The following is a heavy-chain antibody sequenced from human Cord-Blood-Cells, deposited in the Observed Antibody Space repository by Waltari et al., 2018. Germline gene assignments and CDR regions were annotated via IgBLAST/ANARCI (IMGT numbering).Heavy chain of an antibody. J-gene: IGHJ4*02. D-gene: IGHD2-8*01. CDR1: GGSFSGYY. CDR2: INHSGSN. V-gene: IGHV4-34*01. CDR3: ARATNPYYFDY. Sequence: QVQLQQWGAGLLKPSETLSLTCAVYGGSFSGYYWSWIRQPPGKGLEWIGEINHSGSNNHNPSLKSRVTISVDTSKNQFSLKLSSVTSADTAVYYCARATNPYYFDYWGQGTLVTVSS.